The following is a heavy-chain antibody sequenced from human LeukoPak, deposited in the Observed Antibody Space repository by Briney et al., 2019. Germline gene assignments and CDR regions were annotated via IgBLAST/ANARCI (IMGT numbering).Heavy chain of an antibody. D-gene: IGHD5-18*01. Sequence: KPGGSLRLSCVASGFTFSSNTMNWVRQAPGKGLEWVSSISTSSIYIYNADSVKGRFTISRDNAKNSLYLQMNSLRAEDTAVYYCARELDTAFDYWGQGTLVTVSS. V-gene: IGHV3-21*01. CDR2: ISTSSIYI. CDR1: GFTFSSNT. CDR3: ARELDTAFDY. J-gene: IGHJ4*02.